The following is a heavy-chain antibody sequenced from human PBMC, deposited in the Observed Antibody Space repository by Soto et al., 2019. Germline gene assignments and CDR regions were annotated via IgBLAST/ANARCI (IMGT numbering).Heavy chain of an antibody. CDR3: ARHPGTNNCFDP. CDR2: IDPSDSYT. Sequence: EVQLVQSGAEVKKPGESLRISCKGSGYSFTSYWISWVRQMPGKGLEWMGRIDPSDSYTNYSPSFQDHVTISADKSISTAYLQWSGLNASDSAMYYCARHPGTNNCFDPWGQGTLVTVSS. V-gene: IGHV5-10-1*03. J-gene: IGHJ5*02. CDR1: GYSFTSYW. D-gene: IGHD1-1*01.